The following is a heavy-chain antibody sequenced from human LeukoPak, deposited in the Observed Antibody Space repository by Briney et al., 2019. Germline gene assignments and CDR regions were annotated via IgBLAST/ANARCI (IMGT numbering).Heavy chain of an antibody. CDR3: ARGKSSSWSRPNWFDP. CDR2: IIPIFGIA. CDR1: GGTFSSYA. V-gene: IGHV1-69*17. D-gene: IGHD6-13*01. J-gene: IGHJ5*02. Sequence: GASVKVSCKASGGTFSSYAISWVRQAPGQGLEWMGGIIPIFGIANYAQKFQGRVTITADKSTSTAYMELSSLRSEDTAVYYCARGKSSSWSRPNWFDPWGQGTLVTVPS.